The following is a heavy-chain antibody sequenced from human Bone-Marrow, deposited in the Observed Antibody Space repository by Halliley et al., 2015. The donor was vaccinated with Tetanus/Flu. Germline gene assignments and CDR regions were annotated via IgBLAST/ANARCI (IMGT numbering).Heavy chain of an antibody. CDR1: GFDFSNYF. CDR2: SNTYETIT. J-gene: IGHJ4*02. V-gene: IGHV3-74*03. Sequence: SLRLSCAASGFDFSNYFMVWVRQAPGKGLEWLSRSNTYETITEYADSVKGRFSISRDNGKKILYLQMNSLRVDDTAVYYCGRGAGPVQNWGQGTLVTVSS. CDR3: GRGAGPVQN.